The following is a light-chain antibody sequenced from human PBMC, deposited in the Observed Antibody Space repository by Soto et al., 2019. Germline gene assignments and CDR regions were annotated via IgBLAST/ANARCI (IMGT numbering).Light chain of an antibody. CDR3: QQSYNNPWT. CDR1: QSINNY. Sequence: TQSPGTLSASVGDRVTITCRASQSINNYLNWYQQRPGKAPKLLIYAASNLQSAVPSRFSGSGSGAYFTLTVSSLQPEDFATYFCQQSYNNPWTFGQGTKVDIK. J-gene: IGKJ1*01. CDR2: AAS. V-gene: IGKV1-39*01.